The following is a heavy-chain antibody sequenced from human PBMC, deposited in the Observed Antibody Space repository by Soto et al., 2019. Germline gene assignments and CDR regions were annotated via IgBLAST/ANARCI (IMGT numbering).Heavy chain of an antibody. Sequence: GGSLRLSCSASGFTFDDYAMHWVRQAPGKGLEWVSGISWNSGSIGYADSVKGRFTISRDNAKNSLYLQMNSLRAGDTALYYCAKDLPSSSWYSGAFDIWGQGTMVPVSS. J-gene: IGHJ3*02. CDR1: GFTFDDYA. CDR2: ISWNSGSI. D-gene: IGHD6-13*01. CDR3: AKDLPSSSWYSGAFDI. V-gene: IGHV3-9*01.